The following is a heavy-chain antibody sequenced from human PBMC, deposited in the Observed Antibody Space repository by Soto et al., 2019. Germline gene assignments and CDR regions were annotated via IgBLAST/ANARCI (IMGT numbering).Heavy chain of an antibody. CDR2: IYYSGST. D-gene: IGHD3-10*01. CDR3: ARAGTNMVQFDY. J-gene: IGHJ4*02. Sequence: PSETLSLTCTVSGGSISSYYWSWIRQPPGKGLEWIGHIYYSGSTSYSPSLKSRVSISVDTSKNQFSLEVHSVTAADTAVYYCARAGTNMVQFDYWGQGTLVTVSS. CDR1: GGSISSYY. V-gene: IGHV4-59*01.